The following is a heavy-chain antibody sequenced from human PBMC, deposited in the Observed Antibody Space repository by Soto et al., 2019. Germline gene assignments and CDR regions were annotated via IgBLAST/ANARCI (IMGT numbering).Heavy chain of an antibody. CDR1: GGTFSSYA. D-gene: IGHD2-8*01. Sequence: QVQLVQSGAEVKKPGSSVKVSCKAYGGTFSSYAISWVRQAPGQGLEWMGGIIPIFGTANYAQKFQGRVTITADESTSTAYMELSSLRSEDTAVYYCARGHDIVQMVYAPPILYGMDVWGQGTTVTVSS. V-gene: IGHV1-69*01. J-gene: IGHJ6*02. CDR3: ARGHDIVQMVYAPPILYGMDV. CDR2: IIPIFGTA.